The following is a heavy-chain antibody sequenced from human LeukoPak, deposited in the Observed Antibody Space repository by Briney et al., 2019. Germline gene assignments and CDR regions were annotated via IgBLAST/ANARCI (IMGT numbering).Heavy chain of an antibody. V-gene: IGHV1-2*02. J-gene: IGHJ4*02. CDR2: INPNSGGT. Sequence: GASVKVSCKASGYTFTGYYMHWVRQAPGQGLEWMGWINPNSGGTNYAQKFQGRVTMTRDTSISTAYMELSRLRSDDTAVYYCAIVLTGTTPWVDYWGQGTLVTVSS. D-gene: IGHD1-7*01. CDR1: GYTFTGYY. CDR3: AIVLTGTTPWVDY.